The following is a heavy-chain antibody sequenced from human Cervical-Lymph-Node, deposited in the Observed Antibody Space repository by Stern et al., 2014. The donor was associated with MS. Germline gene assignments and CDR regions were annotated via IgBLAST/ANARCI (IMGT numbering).Heavy chain of an antibody. V-gene: IGHV4-59*01. CDR1: GGSITTYS. Sequence: VQLVQSGPGLVRPSETLSLTCTVSGGSITTYSWSWIRQSPGKGLEWITYVDYSGNSNRNPSLKSRVTTSLDTSKNQFSLKLTSVTAADTAVYFCARMVRGNNWYFDLWGRGTLVAVS. CDR2: VDYSGNS. J-gene: IGHJ2*01. CDR3: ARMVRGNNWYFDL. D-gene: IGHD4/OR15-4a*01.